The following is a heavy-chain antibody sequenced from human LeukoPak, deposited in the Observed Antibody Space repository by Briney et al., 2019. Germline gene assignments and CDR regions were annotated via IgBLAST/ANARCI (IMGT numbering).Heavy chain of an antibody. Sequence: SETLSLTCTVSGGSISSSSYYWGWVRQPPGKGLEWVGSIYYSGSTYYNPSLKSRVTISVDTSKNQFSLKLSSVTAADTAVYYCARGALGEDYDSSGYSLPFDYWGQGTLVTVSS. V-gene: IGHV4-39*01. CDR1: GGSISSSSYY. CDR2: IYYSGST. D-gene: IGHD3-22*01. J-gene: IGHJ4*02. CDR3: ARGALGEDYDSSGYSLPFDY.